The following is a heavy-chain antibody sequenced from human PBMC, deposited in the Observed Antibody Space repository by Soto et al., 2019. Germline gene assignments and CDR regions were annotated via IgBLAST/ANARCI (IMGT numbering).Heavy chain of an antibody. CDR3: VKDDGGYPSTAPH. J-gene: IGHJ4*02. CDR1: GITTSNYP. D-gene: IGHD3-22*01. CDR2: ISGSGDRT. V-gene: IGHV3-23*01. Sequence: EVQLLESGGGSVQAGGSLRLSCAASGITTSNYPMSWVRQAPGKGLDWVSGISGSGDRTYYADSAKGRFTISKDISKNSLSLQLDSLGVEDTAVYFCVKDDGGYPSTAPHWGQGTLVTVSS.